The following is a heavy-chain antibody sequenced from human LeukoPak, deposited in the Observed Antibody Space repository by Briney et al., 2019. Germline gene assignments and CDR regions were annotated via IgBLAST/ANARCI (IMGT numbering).Heavy chain of an antibody. V-gene: IGHV4-34*01. Sequence: PSETLSLTCAVYGGSFSGYYWSWIRQPPGKGLEWIGEINHSGSTNYNPSLKSRVTISVDTSKNQFSLKLSSVTAADTAVYYCARHPPMTTVTHNWFDPWGQGTLVTVSS. J-gene: IGHJ5*02. CDR1: GGSFSGYY. CDR3: ARHPPMTTVTHNWFDP. CDR2: INHSGST. D-gene: IGHD4-17*01.